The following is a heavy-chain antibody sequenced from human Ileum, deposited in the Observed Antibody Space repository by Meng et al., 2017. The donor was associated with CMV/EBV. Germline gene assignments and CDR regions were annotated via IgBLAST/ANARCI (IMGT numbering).Heavy chain of an antibody. CDR3: ARDGLSGRYFDY. D-gene: IGHD1-26*01. J-gene: IGHJ4*02. CDR1: GYNFTSHN. V-gene: IGHV7-4-1*02. CDR2: IDTSTGNP. Sequence: QVQLVQSGSGLKKPGASVTGSCKASGYNFTSHNIIWVRQAPGQGPEWMGWIDTSTGNPTYAQGFIGRFVFFFDMSVSTTYVQISSLKAEDTAVYYCARDGLSGRYFDYWGQGTLVTVSS.